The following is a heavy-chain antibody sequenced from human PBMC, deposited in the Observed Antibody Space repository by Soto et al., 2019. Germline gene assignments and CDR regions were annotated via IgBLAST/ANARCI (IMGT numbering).Heavy chain of an antibody. V-gene: IGHV3-23*01. Sequence: PGGSLRLSSAASGFTFSSYAMSWARQAPGKGLEWVSAISGSGGSTYYADSVKGRFTISRDNSKNTLYLQMNSLRAEDTAVYYCAKQWGDDIVVVPAANSFDYWGQGTLVTVSS. CDR3: AKQWGDDIVVVPAANSFDY. J-gene: IGHJ4*02. CDR1: GFTFSSYA. CDR2: ISGSGGST. D-gene: IGHD2-2*01.